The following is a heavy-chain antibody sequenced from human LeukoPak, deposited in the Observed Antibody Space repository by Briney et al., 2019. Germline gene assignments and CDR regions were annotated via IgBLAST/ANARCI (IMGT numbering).Heavy chain of an antibody. D-gene: IGHD3-22*01. CDR1: GFTFSSYG. V-gene: IGHV3-30*18. CDR2: ISYDGSNK. J-gene: IGHJ4*02. Sequence: GGSLRLSCAASGFTFSSYGMHWVRQAPGKGLEWVAVISYDGSNKYYADSVKVRFTISRDNSKNTLYLQMNSLRAEDTAVYYCGKDLGSSGYSFPDYWGQGTLVTVSS. CDR3: GKDLGSSGYSFPDY.